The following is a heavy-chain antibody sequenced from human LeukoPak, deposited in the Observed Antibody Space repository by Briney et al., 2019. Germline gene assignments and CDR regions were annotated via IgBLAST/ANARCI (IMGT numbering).Heavy chain of an antibody. CDR3: ARVVTIFGAVMQTFDY. V-gene: IGHV6-1*01. CDR1: GDSASSNSAA. CDR2: TYYRSKWYN. Sequence: SQTLSLTCAISGDSASSNSAAWNWIRQSPSRGLEWLGRTYYRSKWYNDYAVSVKSRITINPDTSKNQFSLQLNSVTPEDTAVYYCARVVTIFGAVMQTFDYWGQGTLVTVSS. D-gene: IGHD3-3*01. J-gene: IGHJ4*02.